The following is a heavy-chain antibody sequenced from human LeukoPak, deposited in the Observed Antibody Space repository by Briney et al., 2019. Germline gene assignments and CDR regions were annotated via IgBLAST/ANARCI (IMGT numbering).Heavy chain of an antibody. V-gene: IGHV4-39*07. Sequence: SETLSLTCTVSGGSISSSSYYWGWIRQPPGKGLEWIGSIYYSGSTYYNPSLKSRVTISVDTSKNQFSLKLSSVTAADTAVYYCARDRPYYYDSSGTRDAFDIWGQGTMVTVSS. CDR2: IYYSGST. CDR1: GGSISSSSYY. CDR3: ARDRPYYYDSSGTRDAFDI. D-gene: IGHD3-22*01. J-gene: IGHJ3*02.